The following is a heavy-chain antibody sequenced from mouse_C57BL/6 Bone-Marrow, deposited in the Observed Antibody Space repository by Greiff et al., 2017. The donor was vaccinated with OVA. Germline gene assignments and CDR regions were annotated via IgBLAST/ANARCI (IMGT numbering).Heavy chain of an antibody. Sequence: VQVVESGAELAKPGASVKLSCKASGYTFTSYWMHWVKQRPGQGLEWIGYINPSSGYTKYNQKFKDKATLTADKSSSTAYIQLSSLTYEDSAVYYCARSPSFYYYGSSSFAYWGQGTLVTVSA. CDR1: GYTFTSYW. V-gene: IGHV1-7*01. CDR3: ARSPSFYYYGSSSFAY. J-gene: IGHJ3*01. D-gene: IGHD1-1*01. CDR2: INPSSGYT.